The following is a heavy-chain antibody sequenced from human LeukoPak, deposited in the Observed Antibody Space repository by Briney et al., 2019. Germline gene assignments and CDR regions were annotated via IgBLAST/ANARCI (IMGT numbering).Heavy chain of an antibody. CDR1: GGTFSSYA. Sequence: VASVKVSCKASGGTFSSYAISWVRQAPGQGLEWMGRIIPILGIINYAQKFQGRVTITADKSTSTAYMELSSLRSEDTAVYYCAGPLKSIAAWYFDLWGRGTLVTVSS. V-gene: IGHV1-69*04. CDR2: IIPILGII. CDR3: AGPLKSIAAWYFDL. J-gene: IGHJ2*01. D-gene: IGHD6-6*01.